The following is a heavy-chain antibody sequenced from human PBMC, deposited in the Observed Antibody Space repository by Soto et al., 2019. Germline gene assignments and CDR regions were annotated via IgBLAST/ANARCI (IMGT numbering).Heavy chain of an antibody. V-gene: IGHV4-34*01. CDR1: EGSCVDYD. D-gene: IGHD3-3*01. J-gene: IGHJ4*02. CDR2: INHSGST. CDR3: ARGFRWSGYYTHVYFDY. Sequence: FVTQSLTYAVDEGSCVDYDGSWIRQTPGKGLEWIGEINHSGSTNYNPSLKSRVTISVDTSKNQFSLKLSSVTAAGTAVYYCARGFRWSGYYTHVYFDYWGQRPLVTVSS.